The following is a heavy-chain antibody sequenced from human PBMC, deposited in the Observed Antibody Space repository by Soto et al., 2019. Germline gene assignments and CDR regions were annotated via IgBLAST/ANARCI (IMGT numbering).Heavy chain of an antibody. V-gene: IGHV3-74*01. J-gene: IGHJ4*02. CDR2: INSDGSTT. CDR3: VRGHSTHGAY. CDR1: GFTFSGYW. Sequence: PGGSLRLSCAASGFTFSGYWMHWVRQAPGKGLVWVSRINSDGSTTTYADSVKGRFTISRDNAKNTLYLQMNSLRAEDTAVYHCVRGHSTHGAYWGQGTLVTVSS. D-gene: IGHD4-4*01.